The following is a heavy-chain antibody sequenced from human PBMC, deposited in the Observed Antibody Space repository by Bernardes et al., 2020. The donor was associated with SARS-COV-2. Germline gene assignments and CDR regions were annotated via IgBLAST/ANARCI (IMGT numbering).Heavy chain of an antibody. Sequence: GGSLRLSCAVSGFTFSDYYMTWIRQAPGKGLAWLSYISNSGDYTDFADSVKGRFTISRDNAENALYLQMNSLRVEDTGVYYCARVPNDYGDYWAFDLWGQGTMVIVSS. CDR3: ARVPNDYGDYWAFDL. J-gene: IGHJ3*01. D-gene: IGHD4-17*01. CDR2: ISNSGDYT. V-gene: IGHV3-11*06. CDR1: GFTFSDYY.